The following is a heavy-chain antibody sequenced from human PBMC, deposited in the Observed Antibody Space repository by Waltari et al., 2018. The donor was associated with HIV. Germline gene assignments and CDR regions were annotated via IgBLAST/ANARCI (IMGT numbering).Heavy chain of an antibody. CDR1: GFTPSSSG. V-gene: IGHV3-33*01. Sequence: QVQLVESGGGLVQPGRSLRLSCATSGFTPSSSGMHWVRQAPGKGLEWVTVIWYDGSKKYYADSVKGRFTISRDNSKNTLYLQMNSLRIEDTAVYYCARKYSSSWGAPFDYWGQGTLVTVSS. CDR2: IWYDGSKK. J-gene: IGHJ4*02. CDR3: ARKYSSSWGAPFDY. D-gene: IGHD6-13*01.